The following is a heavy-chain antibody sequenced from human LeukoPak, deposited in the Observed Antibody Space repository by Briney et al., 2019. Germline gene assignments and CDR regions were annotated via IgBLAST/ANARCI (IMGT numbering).Heavy chain of an antibody. V-gene: IGHV3-53*01. CDR3: ARDCSSTSCYDV. J-gene: IGHJ6*04. Sequence: GGSLRLSCAASGFIVSSNYMSWVRQAPGKGLEWVSVMYGSGTTFYADSVKGRFTISRDVSRNTLYLQMNSLRDDDTARYYCARDCSSTSCYDVWGKGTTVTISS. CDR1: GFIVSSNY. CDR2: MYGSGTT. D-gene: IGHD2-2*01.